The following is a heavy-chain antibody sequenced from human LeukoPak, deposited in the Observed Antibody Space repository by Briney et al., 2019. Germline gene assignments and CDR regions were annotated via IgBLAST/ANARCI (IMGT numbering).Heavy chain of an antibody. V-gene: IGHV3-21*01. CDR1: GFIFSSYS. J-gene: IGHJ4*02. CDR2: ISGSSSYI. Sequence: GGSLRLSCAASGFIFSSYSMNWVRQAPGKGLEWVSYISGSSSYIYYAESVKGRFTISRDSAQNSLYLQMNSLRAEETAVYYCARESEGFEYWGQGTLVTVSS. CDR3: ARESEGFEY.